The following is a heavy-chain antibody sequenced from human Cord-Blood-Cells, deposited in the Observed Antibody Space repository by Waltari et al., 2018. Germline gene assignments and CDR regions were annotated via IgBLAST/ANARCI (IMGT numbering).Heavy chain of an antibody. V-gene: IGHV3-23*01. J-gene: IGHJ6*03. CDR1: GFTFSSYA. D-gene: IGHD7-27*01. Sequence: EVQLLESGGGLVQPGGSLRLSCAASGFTFSSYAMSWVRQAPGKGREWVSAISGSGGSTYNAGSVKVRFTISRDNSKNTLYLQMNSLRAEDTAVYYCAKDPLTGEAYYYYMDVWGKGTTVTVSS. CDR3: AKDPLTGEAYYYYMDV. CDR2: ISGSGGST.